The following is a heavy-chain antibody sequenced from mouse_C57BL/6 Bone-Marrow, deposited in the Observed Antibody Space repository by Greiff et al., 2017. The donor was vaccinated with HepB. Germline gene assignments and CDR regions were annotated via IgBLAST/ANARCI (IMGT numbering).Heavy chain of an antibody. Sequence: VQLKQSGAELVRPGASVTLSCKASGYTFTDYEMHWVKQTPVHGLEWIGAIDPETGGTAYNQKFKGKAILTADKSSSTAYMELRSLTSEDSAVYYCTSPYYSNYKYYAMDYWGQGTSVTVSS. CDR3: TSPYYSNYKYYAMDY. J-gene: IGHJ4*01. V-gene: IGHV1-15*01. CDR2: IDPETGGT. CDR1: GYTFTDYE. D-gene: IGHD2-5*01.